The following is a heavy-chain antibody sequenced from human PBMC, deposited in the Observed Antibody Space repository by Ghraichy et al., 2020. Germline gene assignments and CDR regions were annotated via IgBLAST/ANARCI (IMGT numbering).Heavy chain of an antibody. D-gene: IGHD3-3*01. CDR3: ARDPNDFWSGYYRMDV. V-gene: IGHV3-33*01. CDR2: IWYDGSNK. Sequence: GGSLRLSCAASGFTFSSYGMHWVRQAPGKGLEWVAVIWYDGSNKYYADSVKGRFTISRDNSKNTLYLQMNSLRAEDTAVYYCARDPNDFWSGYYRMDVWGQGTTVTVSS. J-gene: IGHJ6*02. CDR1: GFTFSSYG.